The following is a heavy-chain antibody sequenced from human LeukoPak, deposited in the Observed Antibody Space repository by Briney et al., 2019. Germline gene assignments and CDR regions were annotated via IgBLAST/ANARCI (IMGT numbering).Heavy chain of an antibody. Sequence: ASVKVSCKASGYTFTGYYMHWVRQAPGQGLEWMGWINPNSGGTNYAQKFQGRVTISVDTSKSQFSLKLSSVTAADTAVYYCARFIDEIDNWFDPWGQGTLVTVSS. V-gene: IGHV1-2*02. CDR2: INPNSGGT. CDR1: GYTFTGYY. CDR3: ARFIDEIDNWFDP. D-gene: IGHD3-16*02. J-gene: IGHJ5*02.